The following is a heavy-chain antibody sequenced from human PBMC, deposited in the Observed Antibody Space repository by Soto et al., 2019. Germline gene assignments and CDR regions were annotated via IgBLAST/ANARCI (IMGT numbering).Heavy chain of an antibody. J-gene: IGHJ6*03. CDR1: GFTVSSNY. D-gene: IGHD2-2*01. V-gene: IGHV3-66*01. CDR3: ASTVPGRYCSSTSCYDSDYYYYMDV. CDR2: IYSGGST. Sequence: GGSLRLSCAASGFTVSSNYMSWVRQAPGKGLEWVSVIYSGGSTYYADTVKGGLTISRDNSKNRLYLQMNGLIAEDTAVDYCASTVPGRYCSSTSCYDSDYYYYMDVWGKGTTVTVSS.